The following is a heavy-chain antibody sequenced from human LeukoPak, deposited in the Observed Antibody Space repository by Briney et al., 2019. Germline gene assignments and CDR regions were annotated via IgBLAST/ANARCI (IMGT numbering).Heavy chain of an antibody. CDR2: IHYSGST. D-gene: IGHD1-7*01. Sequence: SETLSLTCTVSGGSINSYYWSWIRQPPGRGLEWVGSIHYSGSTSYNPSLRSRVTISVDKSKNQFSLKLSSVTAADTAVYYCARHVRIAGTIDYWGQGTLVTVSS. J-gene: IGHJ4*02. V-gene: IGHV4-59*08. CDR3: ARHVRIAGTIDY. CDR1: GGSINSYY.